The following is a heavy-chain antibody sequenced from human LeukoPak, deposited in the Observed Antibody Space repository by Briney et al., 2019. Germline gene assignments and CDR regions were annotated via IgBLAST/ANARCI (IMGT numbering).Heavy chain of an antibody. CDR2: IYYSGST. V-gene: IGHV4-59*12. Sequence: SETLSLTCTVSGGSISSYYWSWIRQPPGKGLEWIGYIYYSGSTNYNPSLKSRVTISVDTSKNQFSLKLSSVTAADTAVYYCARDPVGGSTIFDYWGQGTLVTVSS. CDR1: GGSISSYY. J-gene: IGHJ4*02. D-gene: IGHD1-26*01. CDR3: ARDPVGGSTIFDY.